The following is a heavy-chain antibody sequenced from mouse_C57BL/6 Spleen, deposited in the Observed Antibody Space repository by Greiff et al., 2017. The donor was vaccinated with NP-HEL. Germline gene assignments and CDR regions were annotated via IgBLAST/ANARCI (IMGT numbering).Heavy chain of an antibody. Sequence: EVQLKESGTVLARPGASVKMSCKTSGYTFTSYWMHWVKQRPGQGLEWIGAIYPGNSDTSYNQKFKGKANLTAVTSASTAYMELSSLTNEDSAVYYCTRSSYYGSSPDWFAYWGQGTLVTVSA. CDR2: IYPGNSDT. V-gene: IGHV1-5*01. D-gene: IGHD1-1*01. J-gene: IGHJ3*01. CDR3: TRSSYYGSSPDWFAY. CDR1: GYTFTSYW.